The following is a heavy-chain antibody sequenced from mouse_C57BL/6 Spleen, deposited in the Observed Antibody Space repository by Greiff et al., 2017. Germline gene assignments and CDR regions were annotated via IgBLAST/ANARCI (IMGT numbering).Heavy chain of an antibody. D-gene: IGHD4-1*01. Sequence: VQLQQSGAELMKPGASVKLSCKATGYTFTGYWIEWVKQRPGHGLDWIGEILPGSGSTNSNEKFKGKATFTADTSSNTAYMQLSSPTTKDSAIYYCARGTGYFDYWGQGTTLTVSS. CDR2: ILPGSGST. V-gene: IGHV1-9*01. J-gene: IGHJ2*01. CDR1: GYTFTGYW. CDR3: ARGTGYFDY.